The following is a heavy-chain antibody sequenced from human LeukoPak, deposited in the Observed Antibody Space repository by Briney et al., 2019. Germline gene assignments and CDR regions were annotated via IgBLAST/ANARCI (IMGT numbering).Heavy chain of an antibody. Sequence: SETLSLTCTVSGGSISSSSYSWGWIRQPPGKGLEWIGSIYYSGSTYYNPSLKSRVTISVDTSKNQFSLKLSSVTAADTAVYYCARHDRPNWELGSIYYWGQGTLVTVSS. CDR3: ARHDRPNWELGSIYY. V-gene: IGHV4-39*01. D-gene: IGHD1-26*01. CDR1: GGSISSSSYS. CDR2: IYYSGST. J-gene: IGHJ4*02.